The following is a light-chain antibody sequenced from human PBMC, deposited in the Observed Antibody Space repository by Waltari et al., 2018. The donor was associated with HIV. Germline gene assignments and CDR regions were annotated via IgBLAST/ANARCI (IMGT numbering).Light chain of an antibody. V-gene: IGLV1-40*01. CDR3: QSYDSSLSGSV. CDR1: SPKIGPGYG. J-gene: IGLJ3*02. Sequence: QSVLTQPPSVSGAPGQRVPIPCTGTSPKIGPGYGVPWYPQLPGTAPNLLIYGTSIRPSGVPDRFAGSKSGTSASRAITGLQAEDEADYYRQSYDSSLSGSVFGGGTKLTVL. CDR2: GTS.